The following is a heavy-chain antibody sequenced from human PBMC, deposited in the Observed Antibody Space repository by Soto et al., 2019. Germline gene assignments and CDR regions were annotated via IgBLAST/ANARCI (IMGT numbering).Heavy chain of an antibody. D-gene: IGHD3-22*01. V-gene: IGHV3-23*01. CDR2: ISGSGGST. CDR3: AKEADISGYYPDY. CDR1: GGSISSYY. Sequence: ETLSLTCTVSGGSISSYYWSWIRQPPGKGLEWVSVISGSGGSTHYADSVKGRSTISRDNSKNTLHLQVNSLRGEDTAVYYCAKEADISGYYPDYWGQGTQVTVS. J-gene: IGHJ4*02.